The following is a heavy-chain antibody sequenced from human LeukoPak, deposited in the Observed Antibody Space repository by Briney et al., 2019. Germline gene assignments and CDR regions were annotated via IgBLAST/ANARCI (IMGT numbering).Heavy chain of an antibody. CDR2: ISSSSSYI. Sequence: GGSLRLSCAASGFTFSSYSMNWVRQAPGKGLEWVSSISSSSSYIYYADSVKGRFTISRDNAKNSLYLQMNSLRAEDTAVYYCASGSGWYPKYYFDYWGLGTLVTVSS. J-gene: IGHJ4*02. CDR3: ASGSGWYPKYYFDY. D-gene: IGHD6-19*01. CDR1: GFTFSSYS. V-gene: IGHV3-21*01.